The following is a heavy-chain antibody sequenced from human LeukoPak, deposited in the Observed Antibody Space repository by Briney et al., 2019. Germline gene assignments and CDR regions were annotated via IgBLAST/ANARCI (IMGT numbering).Heavy chain of an antibody. V-gene: IGHV4-59*08. D-gene: IGHD6-13*01. Sequence: PSETLSLTCTVSGVSINKFYWSWVRQPPGKGLEWVGYINYNGSTKYNPYLESRVTISIATSRNQFSLKLSSVTAGDKAVYSCARQCWSGFSSSWFDYWGQGTLVSVSS. J-gene: IGHJ4*02. CDR3: ARQCWSGFSSSWFDY. CDR2: INYNGST. CDR1: GVSINKFY.